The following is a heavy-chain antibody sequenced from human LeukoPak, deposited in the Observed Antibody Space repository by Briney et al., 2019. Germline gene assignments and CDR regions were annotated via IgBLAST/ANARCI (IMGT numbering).Heavy chain of an antibody. CDR2: FSTGGST. J-gene: IGHJ4*02. V-gene: IGHV4-4*07. Sequence: SETLSLTCTVSCSSISSYFGSLIRKPAGELQDMIGSFSTGGSTNYNPSLMSRATMSVDTSNNHSSLKLRSVSAADTAVYYCARGGDYVWGSYRYAWDYWGQGTLVTVSS. CDR1: CSSISSYF. CDR3: ARGGDYVWGSYRYAWDY. D-gene: IGHD3-16*02.